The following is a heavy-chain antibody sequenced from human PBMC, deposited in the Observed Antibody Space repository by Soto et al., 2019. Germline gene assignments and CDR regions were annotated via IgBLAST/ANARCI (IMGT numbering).Heavy chain of an antibody. Sequence: QVQLVQSGTEVKKPGASVKVSCKASGYTFTSYGISWVRQAPGQGLEGMGWISANNGNTKYAQNFQGRVTMTTDTSTSTAYMELRSLRSDDTAVYYCARAHSPGLFDPWGQGTLVTVSS. D-gene: IGHD2-15*01. V-gene: IGHV1-18*01. J-gene: IGHJ5*02. CDR1: GYTFTSYG. CDR2: ISANNGNT. CDR3: ARAHSPGLFDP.